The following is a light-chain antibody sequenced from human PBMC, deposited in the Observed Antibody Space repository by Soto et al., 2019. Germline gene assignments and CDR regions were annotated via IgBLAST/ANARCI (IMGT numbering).Light chain of an antibody. CDR1: QGGSSYY. CDR2: AES. CDR3: KQYGSSQWP. Sequence: PGARLTLSCMASQGGSSYYLTWYQHKPSQAPRLLIYAESTRATSIPARFSGSGSVKALTPTISTLEPEDFAVYYCKQYGSSQWPLVQGTKVDIX. J-gene: IGKJ1*01. V-gene: IGKV3-20*01.